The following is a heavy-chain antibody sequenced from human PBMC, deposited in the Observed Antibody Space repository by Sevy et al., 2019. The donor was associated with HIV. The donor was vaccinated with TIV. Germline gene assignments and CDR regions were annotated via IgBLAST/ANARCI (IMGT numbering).Heavy chain of an antibody. V-gene: IGHV3-33*01. J-gene: IGHJ4*02. CDR2: IWYDESNT. Sequence: GESLKISCAASGFIFSYYGMHSVRQAPDKGLEWVAVIWYDESNTIYADSVKGRFTISRDNSKNILYLQMNSLRDEDTAVYYCARDPHEIMLSGSYYLYWGQGTRVTVSS. CDR1: GFIFSYYG. CDR3: ARDPHEIMLSGSYYLY. D-gene: IGHD1-26*01.